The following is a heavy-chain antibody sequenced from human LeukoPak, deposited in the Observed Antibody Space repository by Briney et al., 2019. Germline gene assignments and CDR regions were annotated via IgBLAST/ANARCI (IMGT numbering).Heavy chain of an antibody. J-gene: IGHJ4*02. V-gene: IGHV4-59*08. CDR1: GGSISSHY. CDR3: ARVNCSGGSCYVFFDY. Sequence: SETLSLTCTVSGGSISSHYWSWIRQPPGKGLEWIGYIYYSGSTNYNPSLKSRVTISVDTSKNQFSLKLSSVTAADTAVYYCARVNCSGGSCYVFFDYWGQGTLVTVSS. D-gene: IGHD2-15*01. CDR2: IYYSGST.